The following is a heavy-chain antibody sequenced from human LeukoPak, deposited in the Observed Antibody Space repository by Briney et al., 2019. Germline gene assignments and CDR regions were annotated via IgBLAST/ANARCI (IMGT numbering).Heavy chain of an antibody. Sequence: SETLSLTCTVSGDSISSYYWSWIRQPAGRGLEWIGRIYTSGNTNFNPSLKSRVTMSVDTSKNQFSLKLSSVTAADTAVYYYVRATTTARSSFDIWGQGTMVTVSS. CDR2: IYTSGNT. CDR3: VRATTTARSSFDI. J-gene: IGHJ3*02. CDR1: GDSISSYY. D-gene: IGHD4-11*01. V-gene: IGHV4-4*07.